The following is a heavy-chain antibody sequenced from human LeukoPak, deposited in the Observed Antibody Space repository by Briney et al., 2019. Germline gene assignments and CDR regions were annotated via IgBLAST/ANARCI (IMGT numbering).Heavy chain of an antibody. CDR3: TRGEWFDP. CDR1: GFTFSDST. V-gene: IGHV3-73*01. CDR2: IRNKANSYAT. D-gene: IGHD3-16*01. Sequence: GGSLRLSCAASGFTFSDSTMQWVRQASGKGLEWVGRIRNKANSYATAYSASVKGRFTISRDDSKNTTFLQMSSLKTEDTAVYYCTRGEWFDPWGQGTLVTVSS. J-gene: IGHJ5*02.